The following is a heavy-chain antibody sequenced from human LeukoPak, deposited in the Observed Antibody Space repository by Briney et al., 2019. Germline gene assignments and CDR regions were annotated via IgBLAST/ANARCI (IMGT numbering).Heavy chain of an antibody. CDR3: ARGYDFWSGYSFDY. J-gene: IGHJ4*02. CDR1: GFTFSNYG. Sequence: GGSLRLSCSASGFTFSNYGMSWVRQAPGKGLEWVSGIHGSSGSTYYADSVKGRSTISRDNSKNTLYLEMNSLRAEDTAVDYCARGYDFWSGYSFDYWGQGTLVSVSS. CDR2: IHGSSGST. V-gene: IGHV3-23*01. D-gene: IGHD3-3*01.